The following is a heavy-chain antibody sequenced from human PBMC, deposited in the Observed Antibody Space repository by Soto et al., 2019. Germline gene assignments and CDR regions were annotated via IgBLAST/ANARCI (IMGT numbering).Heavy chain of an antibody. CDR3: ARGDFLTYDDY. J-gene: IGHJ4*02. CDR2: INAGNGDT. V-gene: IGHV1-3*01. D-gene: IGHD3-16*01. CDR1: GYTFTSYA. Sequence: QVQLVQSGAEVKKPGASVKVSCKASGYTFTSYAMHWVRQAPGQRLEWMGWINAGNGDTKYSQKFQGRVTITRDTSASTAYMELSSLRSEDTAVYYCARGDFLTYDDYWGQGTLVTVSS.